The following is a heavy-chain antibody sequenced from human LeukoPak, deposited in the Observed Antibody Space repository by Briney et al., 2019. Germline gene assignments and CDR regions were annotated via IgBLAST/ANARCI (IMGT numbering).Heavy chain of an antibody. Sequence: SVKVSCKASGGTFSSYTISWVRQAPGQGLEWMGRIIPILGIANYAQKFQGRVTITADKSTSTAYMEPSSLRSEDTAVYYCARGGVPAAPYGWFDPWGQGTLVTVSS. J-gene: IGHJ5*02. CDR3: ARGGVPAAPYGWFDP. V-gene: IGHV1-69*02. CDR1: GGTFSSYT. D-gene: IGHD2-2*01. CDR2: IIPILGIA.